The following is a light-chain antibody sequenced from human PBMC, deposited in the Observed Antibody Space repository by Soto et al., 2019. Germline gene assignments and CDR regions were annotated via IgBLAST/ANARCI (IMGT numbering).Light chain of an antibody. CDR1: SSDVGGYNY. CDR2: DVS. J-gene: IGLJ1*01. CDR3: SSYTSSSTRV. V-gene: IGLV2-14*01. Sequence: QSALTQPASVSGSPGKSITISCTGTSSDVGGYNYVSWYQQHPGKAPKLMIYDVSKRPSGVSNRFSGSKSGNTASLSISGLQAEDEADYYCSSYTSSSTRVFGTGTKVTVL.